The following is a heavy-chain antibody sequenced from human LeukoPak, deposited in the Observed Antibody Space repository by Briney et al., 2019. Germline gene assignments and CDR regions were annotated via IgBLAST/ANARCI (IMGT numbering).Heavy chain of an antibody. J-gene: IGHJ6*04. CDR3: ARGGGMVRGVIDYYYYYGMDV. V-gene: IGHV4-30-2*01. D-gene: IGHD3-10*01. CDR1: GGSISSGGYS. CDR2: IYHSGST. Sequence: PSQTLSLTCAVSGGSISSGGYSWSWIRQPPGKGLEWIGYIYHSGSTYYNPSLKSRVTISVDRSKNQFSLKLSSVTAADTAVYYCARGGGMVRGVIDYYYYYGMDVWGKGTTVTVS.